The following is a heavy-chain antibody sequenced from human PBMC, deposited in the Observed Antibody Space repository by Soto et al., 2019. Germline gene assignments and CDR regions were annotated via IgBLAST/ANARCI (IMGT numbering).Heavy chain of an antibody. J-gene: IGHJ5*02. V-gene: IGHV1-69*06. CDR1: GGTFSSYA. CDR2: IIPIFGTA. Sequence: SVKVSCKASGGTFSSYAISWVRQAPGQGLEWMGGIIPIFGTANYAQKFQGRVTITADKSTSTAYMELSSLRSEDTAVYYCARDPETYYYDSSGYHWFDPWGQGTLVTVSS. CDR3: ARDPETYYYDSSGYHWFDP. D-gene: IGHD3-22*01.